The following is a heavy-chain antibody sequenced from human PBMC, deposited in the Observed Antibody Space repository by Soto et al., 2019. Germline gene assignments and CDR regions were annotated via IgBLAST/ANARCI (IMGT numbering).Heavy chain of an antibody. CDR3: AKDGLWFGELLSD. V-gene: IGHV3-23*01. J-gene: IGHJ4*02. CDR1: GFTFSSYA. D-gene: IGHD3-10*01. CDR2: ISGSGGST. Sequence: EVQLLESGGGLVQPGGSLRLSCAASGFTFSSYAMSWVRQAPGKGLEWVSAISGSGGSTYYADSVKGRFTISRDNSKNPLYLQMNSLRAEDTAVYYCAKDGLWFGELLSDWGQGTLVTVSS.